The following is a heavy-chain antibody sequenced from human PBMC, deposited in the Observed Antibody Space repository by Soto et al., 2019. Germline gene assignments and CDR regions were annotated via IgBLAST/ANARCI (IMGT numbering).Heavy chain of an antibody. J-gene: IGHJ6*03. D-gene: IGHD3-10*01. CDR2: IKQDGSEK. Sequence: GGSLRLSCAASGFTFSSYWMSWVRQAPGKGLEWVANIKQDGSEKYYVDSVKGRFTISRDNAKNSLYLQMNSLRAEDTAVYYCARYLPSEFGARLHYYYYYYMDVWGKGTTVTVSS. V-gene: IGHV3-7*01. CDR1: GFTFSSYW. CDR3: ARYLPSEFGARLHYYYYYYMDV.